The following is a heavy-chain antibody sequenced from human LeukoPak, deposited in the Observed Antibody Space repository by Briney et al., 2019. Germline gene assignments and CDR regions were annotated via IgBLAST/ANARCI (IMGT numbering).Heavy chain of an antibody. CDR2: INAGNGNT. Sequence: GASVKVSCKASGYTFTSYAMHWVRQAPGQRLEWMGWINAGNGNTKYSQKFQGRVTITRDTSASTAYMELSSLRSEDAAVYYCARDGGYFDWLSNWYFDLWGRGTLVTVSS. D-gene: IGHD3-9*01. J-gene: IGHJ2*01. CDR1: GYTFTSYA. CDR3: ARDGGYFDWLSNWYFDL. V-gene: IGHV1-3*01.